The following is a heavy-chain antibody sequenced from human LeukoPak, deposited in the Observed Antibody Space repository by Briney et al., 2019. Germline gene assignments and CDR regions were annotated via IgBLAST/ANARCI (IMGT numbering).Heavy chain of an antibody. D-gene: IGHD2-15*01. Sequence: VASVKVSCKASGYTFTSYGISWVRQAPGQGLEWMGWISAYNGNTNYAQKLQGRVTMTTDTSTSTAYMEPRSLRSDDTAVYYCARETPYCSGGSCYDIFDYWGQGTLVTVSS. CDR1: GYTFTSYG. V-gene: IGHV1-18*01. J-gene: IGHJ4*02. CDR3: ARETPYCSGGSCYDIFDY. CDR2: ISAYNGNT.